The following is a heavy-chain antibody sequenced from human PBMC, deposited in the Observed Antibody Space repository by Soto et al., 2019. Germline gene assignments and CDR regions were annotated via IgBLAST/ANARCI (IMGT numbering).Heavy chain of an antibody. D-gene: IGHD3-16*01. J-gene: IGHJ5*02. CDR1: GFTVISDW. Sequence: GCLRLSCAAAGFTVISDWMSRVRQAPGKGLEWVANIKQDGSEKYYVDSVKGRFTISRDNAKNSLYLQMNSLRAEDTAVYYCAREAYSTTSEGWFDPWGQRTLFTVSS. CDR2: IKQDGSEK. V-gene: IGHV3-7*01. CDR3: AREAYSTTSEGWFDP.